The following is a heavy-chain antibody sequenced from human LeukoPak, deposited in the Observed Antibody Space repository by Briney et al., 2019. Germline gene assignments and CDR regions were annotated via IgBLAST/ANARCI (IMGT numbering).Heavy chain of an antibody. Sequence: ASVKVSCKASGYTFTSYDINWVRQATRQGLEWMGWMNPNSGNTGYAQKFQGRVTITRNTSISTAYMELSSLRSEDTAVYYCARDALGLEENWYFDLWGRGTLVTVSS. CDR1: GYTFTSYD. CDR2: MNPNSGNT. J-gene: IGHJ2*01. V-gene: IGHV1-8*03. D-gene: IGHD5-18*01. CDR3: ARDALGLEENWYFDL.